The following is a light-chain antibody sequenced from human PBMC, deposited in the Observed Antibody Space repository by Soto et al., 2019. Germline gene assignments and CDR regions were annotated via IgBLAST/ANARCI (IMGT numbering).Light chain of an antibody. CDR2: DVS. J-gene: IGLJ1*01. Sequence: QSVLTQPASVSGSPGQSITISCTGTNSDVGGYNYVSWYQQHPGKAPKLIIYDVSNRPSGVSNRFSGSKSGNTASLTISGLQAEDEADYYCISYTSSITPYVFGGGPKVTVL. CDR1: NSDVGGYNY. CDR3: ISYTSSITPYV. V-gene: IGLV2-14*01.